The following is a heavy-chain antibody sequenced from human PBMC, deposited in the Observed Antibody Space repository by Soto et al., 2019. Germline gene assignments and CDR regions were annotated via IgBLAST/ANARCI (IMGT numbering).Heavy chain of an antibody. Sequence: QVQLVQSGAEVKKPGSSVKVSCKASGGTFSSYAISWVRQAPGQGLEWMGGIIPIFGTANYAQKFQGRVTITADESTSTAYMELSSLRSEDTAVYYCARDPRIAARSVDYYGMDVWGQGTTVTVSS. D-gene: IGHD6-6*01. J-gene: IGHJ6*02. CDR1: GGTFSSYA. CDR3: ARDPRIAARSVDYYGMDV. CDR2: IIPIFGTA. V-gene: IGHV1-69*01.